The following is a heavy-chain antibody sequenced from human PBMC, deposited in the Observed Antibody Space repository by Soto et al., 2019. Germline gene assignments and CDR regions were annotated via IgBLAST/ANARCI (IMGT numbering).Heavy chain of an antibody. V-gene: IGHV3-74*01. Sequence: PGGSLRLSCAASGFTFNSYWIHWVRQAPGKGLVWVSRINSDGSTTHYADSVKGRFTISRDNAKNTLYLQMNSLRVDDTAVYYCARDRLDYVWSLDSWGQGTLVTVSS. J-gene: IGHJ4*02. CDR2: INSDGSTT. CDR1: GFTFNSYW. D-gene: IGHD3-16*01. CDR3: ARDRLDYVWSLDS.